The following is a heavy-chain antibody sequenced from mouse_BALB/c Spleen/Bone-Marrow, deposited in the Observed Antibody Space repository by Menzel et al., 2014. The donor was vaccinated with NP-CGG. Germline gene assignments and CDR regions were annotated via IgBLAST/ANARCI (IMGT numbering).Heavy chain of an antibody. Sequence: LVESGPELVKPGASVKISCKASGYTFTDYYINWVKQKPGQGLEWIGWIYPGSGNTKYNEKFKGKATLTVDTSSSAAYMQLSSLTSEDTAVYFCAREPYYGYYFDYWGQGTTLTVSS. V-gene: IGHV1-84*02. CDR2: IYPGSGNT. J-gene: IGHJ2*01. CDR1: GYTFTDYY. D-gene: IGHD1-1*01. CDR3: AREPYYGYYFDY.